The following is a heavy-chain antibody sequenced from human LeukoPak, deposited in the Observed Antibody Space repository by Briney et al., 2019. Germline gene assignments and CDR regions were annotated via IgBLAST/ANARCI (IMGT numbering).Heavy chain of an antibody. CDR3: ARDPYYDFWSGYYH. CDR1: GFTFSSYW. V-gene: IGHV3-7*01. J-gene: IGHJ5*02. Sequence: GGSLRLSCAASGFTFSSYWMSWVRQAPGKGLEWVANIKQDGSEKYYADSVKGRFTISRDNAKNSLYLQMNSLRAEDTAVYYCARDPYYDFWSGYYHWGQGTLVTVSS. D-gene: IGHD3-3*01. CDR2: IKQDGSEK.